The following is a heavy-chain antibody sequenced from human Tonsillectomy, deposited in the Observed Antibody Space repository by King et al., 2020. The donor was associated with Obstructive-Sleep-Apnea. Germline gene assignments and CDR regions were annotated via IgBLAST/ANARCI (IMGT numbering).Heavy chain of an antibody. J-gene: IGHJ3*01. D-gene: IGHD6-13*01. CDR1: GFSLSTSGVA. CDR3: AHFSWDYDAFDV. V-gene: IGHV2-5*02. Sequence: TLKESGPKLVKPTQTLTLTCTFSGFSLSTSGVAVGWIRQPPGNALEWLALFYWDDDKRYSPSLQNRLTLTKDTSKNQVILTMTDMDPVDTATYSCAHFSWDYDAFDVWGQGTVVTVSS. CDR2: FYWDDDK.